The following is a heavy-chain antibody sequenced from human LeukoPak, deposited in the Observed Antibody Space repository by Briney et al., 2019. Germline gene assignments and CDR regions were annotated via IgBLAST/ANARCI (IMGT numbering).Heavy chain of an antibody. D-gene: IGHD3-3*01. CDR2: IYYSGST. J-gene: IGHJ3*02. V-gene: IGHV4-39*01. CDR1: GGSISSSSYY. CDR3: ARSGTIFGVVITRPDAFDI. Sequence: PSETLSLTCTVSGGSISSSSYYWGWIRQPPGKGLEWIGSIYYSGSTYYNPSLKSRVTISVDTSKNQFSLKLSSVTAADTAVYYCARSGTIFGVVITRPDAFDIWGQGTMVTVSS.